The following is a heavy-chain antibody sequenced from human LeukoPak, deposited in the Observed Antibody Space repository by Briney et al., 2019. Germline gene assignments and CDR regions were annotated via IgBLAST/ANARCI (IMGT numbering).Heavy chain of an antibody. CDR2: IIPILGIA. V-gene: IGHV1-69*04. D-gene: IGHD2-15*01. J-gene: IGHJ3*02. CDR3: ARDQYCSGGSCLSHAFDI. Sequence: SVKVSFKASGGTFSSYTISWVRQAPGQGLEWMGRIIPILGIANYAQKFQGRVTITADKSTSTAYMELSSLRSEDTAVYYCARDQYCSGGSCLSHAFDIWGQGTMVTVSS. CDR1: GGTFSSYT.